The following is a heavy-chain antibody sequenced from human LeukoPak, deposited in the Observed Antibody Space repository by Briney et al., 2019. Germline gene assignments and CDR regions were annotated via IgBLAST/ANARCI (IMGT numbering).Heavy chain of an antibody. V-gene: IGHV1-2*02. CDR1: GYTFTSYD. J-gene: IGHJ4*02. D-gene: IGHD6-13*01. CDR2: INPNSGGT. CDR3: ARLAAAGGLGLPVHYYFDY. Sequence: GASVKVSCKASGYTFTSYDINWVRQATGQGLEWMGWINPNSGGTNYAQKFQGRVTMTRDTSISTAYMELSRLRSDDTAVYYCARLAAAGGLGLPVHYYFDYWGQGTLVTVSS.